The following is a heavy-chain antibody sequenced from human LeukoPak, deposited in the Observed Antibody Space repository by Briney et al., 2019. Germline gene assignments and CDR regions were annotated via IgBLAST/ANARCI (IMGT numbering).Heavy chain of an antibody. J-gene: IGHJ1*01. CDR2: INHSGST. D-gene: IGHD2-2*01. V-gene: IGHV4-34*01. Sequence: SETLSLTCAVSGGSFSGYYWSWVRQPPGKGLEWIGEINHSGSTNYNPSLKSRVSISVDTSKNHFSLKLSSVTAADTAVYYCARGTGSDPYHLEHWGQGTLVTVSS. CDR1: GGSFSGYY. CDR3: ARGTGSDPYHLEH.